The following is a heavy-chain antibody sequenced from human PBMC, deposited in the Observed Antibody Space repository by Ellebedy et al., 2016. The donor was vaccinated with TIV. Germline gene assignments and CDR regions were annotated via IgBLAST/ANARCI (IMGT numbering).Heavy chain of an antibody. D-gene: IGHD3-3*01. Sequence: GESLKISXAASGFTFSHYGMHWVRQAPGKGLEWVAVIYYDGSNNLYADSVKGRFTISRDNSKNTLYVEMNSLRAEDTAVYFCARDRSAYVDYWGQGTLVTVSS. J-gene: IGHJ4*02. CDR1: GFTFSHYG. CDR2: IYYDGSNN. V-gene: IGHV3-33*01. CDR3: ARDRSAYVDY.